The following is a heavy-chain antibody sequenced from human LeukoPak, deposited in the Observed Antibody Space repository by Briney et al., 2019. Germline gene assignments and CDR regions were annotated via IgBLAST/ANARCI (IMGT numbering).Heavy chain of an antibody. CDR1: GFTFSSYW. J-gene: IGHJ6*03. CDR2: IKQDGSEK. Sequence: GGSLRLSCAASGFTFSSYWMSWVRPAPGKGLELVANIKQDGSEKYYVDSVKGRFTISRDNAKNSLYLQMNSLRAEDTAVYYCAREVVVITKAHYYYYMDVWGKGTTVTISS. V-gene: IGHV3-7*01. CDR3: AREVVVITKAHYYYYMDV. D-gene: IGHD3-22*01.